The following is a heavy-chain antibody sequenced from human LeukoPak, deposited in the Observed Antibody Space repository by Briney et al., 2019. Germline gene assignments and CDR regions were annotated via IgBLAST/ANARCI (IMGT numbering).Heavy chain of an antibody. CDR3: ARDTSGYALLRYYYYMDV. D-gene: IGHD5-12*01. CDR2: ISSSSSYI. J-gene: IGHJ6*03. Sequence: TGGSLRLSCAASGFTFSSYSMNWVRQAPGKGLEWVSSISSSSSYIYYADSVKGRFTISRDNAKNSLYLQMNSLRAEDTAVYYCARDTSGYALLRYYYYMDVWGKGTTVTVSS. V-gene: IGHV3-21*01. CDR1: GFTFSSYS.